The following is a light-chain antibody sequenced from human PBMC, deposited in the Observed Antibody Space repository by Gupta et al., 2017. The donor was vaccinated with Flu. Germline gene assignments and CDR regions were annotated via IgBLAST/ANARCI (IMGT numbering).Light chain of an antibody. CDR3: QQSYSTPWT. J-gene: IGKJ1*01. CDR2: AAS. V-gene: IGKV1-39*01. CDR1: QSISSY. Sequence: DIQMTQSPSSLSASVGDRVTITCRASQSISSYLNWYQQKPGKAPKLLIYAASSLQSGVPSRFSGSGSGTDFTLTISSLQPEDFATYYWQQSYSTPWTFGQMTKVEIK.